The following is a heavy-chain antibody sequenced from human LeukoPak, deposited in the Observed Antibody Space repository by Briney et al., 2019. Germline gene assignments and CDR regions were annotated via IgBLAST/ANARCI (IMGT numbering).Heavy chain of an antibody. CDR3: ARGGVFPRQFDP. Sequence: SETLSLTCTVSGGSISSYYWSWIRQPPGKGLEWIGYIYYSGSTNYNPSLKSRVTISVDTSKNQFSLKLSSVTAADTAVYYCARGGVFPRQFDPWGQGTLVTVSS. D-gene: IGHD3-16*01. CDR2: IYYSGST. CDR1: GGSISSYY. J-gene: IGHJ5*02. V-gene: IGHV4-59*01.